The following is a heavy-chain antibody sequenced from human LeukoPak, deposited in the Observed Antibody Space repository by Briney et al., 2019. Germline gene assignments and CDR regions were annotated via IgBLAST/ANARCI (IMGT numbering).Heavy chain of an antibody. CDR3: ARAWLDFWSGYYTRWFDP. D-gene: IGHD3-3*01. Sequence: ASVKVSRKASGYTFTSYDINWVRQATGQGLEWMGWMNPNSGNTGYAQKFQGRVTMTRNTSISTAYMELSSLRSEDTAVYYCARAWLDFWSGYYTRWFDPWGQGTLVTVSS. CDR1: GYTFTSYD. V-gene: IGHV1-8*01. CDR2: MNPNSGNT. J-gene: IGHJ5*02.